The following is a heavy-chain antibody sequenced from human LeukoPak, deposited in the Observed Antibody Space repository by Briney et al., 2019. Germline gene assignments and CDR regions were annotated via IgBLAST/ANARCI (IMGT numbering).Heavy chain of an antibody. CDR3: ARLYGSGTVWFDP. CDR2: IYPSDSDT. V-gene: IGHV5-51*01. J-gene: IGHJ5*02. Sequence: GGSLMISCKTSGYTFSHYWIGWVRQMPRKGLEWMGVIYPSDSDTRYSPSFQGQVTISADKSNNTAYLHWSSLKASDTAVYYCARLYGSGTVWFDPWGQGTLVIVSS. D-gene: IGHD3-10*01. CDR1: GYTFSHYW.